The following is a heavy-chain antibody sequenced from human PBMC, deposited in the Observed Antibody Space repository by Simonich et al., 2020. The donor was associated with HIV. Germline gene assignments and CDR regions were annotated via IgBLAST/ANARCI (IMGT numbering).Heavy chain of an antibody. CDR1: GYTFTSYA. CDR3: ARLGTAPDYYYGMDV. V-gene: IGHV1-3*01. CDR2: INAGNGNT. D-gene: IGHD1-1*01. J-gene: IGHJ6*02. Sequence: QVQLVQSGAEVKKPGASVKVSCKASGYTFTSYAMHWVRQAPGKRLAWMGWINAGNGNTKYSQKFQDRVTITKDTSASTLYMELSSLRSEDTAVYYCARLGTAPDYYYGMDVWGQGTTVTVSS.